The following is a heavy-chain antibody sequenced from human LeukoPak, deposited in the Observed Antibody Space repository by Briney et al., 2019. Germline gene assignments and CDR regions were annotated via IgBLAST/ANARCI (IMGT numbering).Heavy chain of an antibody. CDR2: ISWNSGSI. J-gene: IGHJ4*02. V-gene: IGHV3-9*03. CDR3: AKASLGDYFDY. D-gene: IGHD1-26*01. Sequence: GGSLRLSCAASGFTFDDYAMHWVRQAPGKGLEWVSGISWNSGSIVYADSVKGRFTISRDNAKNSLYLQMNSLRAEDMALYYCAKASLGDYFDYWGQGTLVTVSS. CDR1: GFTFDDYA.